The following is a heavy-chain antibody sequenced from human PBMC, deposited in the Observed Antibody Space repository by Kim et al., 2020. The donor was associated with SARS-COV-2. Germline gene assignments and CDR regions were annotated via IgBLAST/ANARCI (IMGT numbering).Heavy chain of an antibody. CDR1: GFVFSSYA. D-gene: IGHD6-19*01. Sequence: GGSLRLSCAASGFVFSSYAMSWVRQAPGKGLEWVSVIYSDDTNTYYADSVKGRFTISRDNSKNTLYLQMDSLKADDTAVYYCAKDRTTGWYDGGFDYWGRGTLVTVS. V-gene: IGHV3-23*03. J-gene: IGHJ4*02. CDR3: AKDRTTGWYDGGFDY. CDR2: IYSDDTNT.